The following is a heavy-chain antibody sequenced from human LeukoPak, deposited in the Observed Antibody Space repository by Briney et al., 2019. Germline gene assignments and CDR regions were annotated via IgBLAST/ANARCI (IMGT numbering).Heavy chain of an antibody. CDR1: GGSISSTTYF. CDR3: ARHYNTWLPY. Sequence: SETLSLTCTVSGGSISSTTYFWGWIRQPPGKGLEWIGSIYYSGSTYYNPSLKSRVTISVDTSKNQFSLKLSSETAADTAVYYCARHYNTWLPYWGQGTLVTVSS. V-gene: IGHV4-39*01. J-gene: IGHJ4*02. D-gene: IGHD1-1*01. CDR2: IYYSGST.